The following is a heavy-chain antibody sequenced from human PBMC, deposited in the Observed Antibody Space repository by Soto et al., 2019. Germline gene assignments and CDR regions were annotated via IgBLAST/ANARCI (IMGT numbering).Heavy chain of an antibody. D-gene: IGHD3-10*01. Sequence: EVQLVESGGGLVQPGGSLRLSCAASGFTVSSNYMSWVRQAPGKGLEWVSVIYSGGSTYYADSVKGRFTISRDNSKNTLYLQMNSLRAEDTAGYYCARDMVRGLYPEYFQHWGLGTLVTVSS. J-gene: IGHJ1*01. V-gene: IGHV3-66*01. CDR2: IYSGGST. CDR1: GFTVSSNY. CDR3: ARDMVRGLYPEYFQH.